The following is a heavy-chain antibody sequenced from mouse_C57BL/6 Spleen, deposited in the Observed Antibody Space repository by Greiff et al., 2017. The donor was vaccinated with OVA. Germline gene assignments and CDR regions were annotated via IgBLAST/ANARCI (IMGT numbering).Heavy chain of an antibody. V-gene: IGHV1-54*01. D-gene: IGHD1-1*01. CDR3: ARGNYYGSSPYFDY. Sequence: QVQLQQSGAELVRPGTSVKVSCKASGYAFTNYLIEWVKQRPGQGLEWIGVINPGSGGTNYNEKFKGKATLTADKSSSTAYMQLSSLTSEDSAVYFCARGNYYGSSPYFDYWGQGTTLTVSS. CDR1: GYAFTNYL. J-gene: IGHJ2*01. CDR2: INPGSGGT.